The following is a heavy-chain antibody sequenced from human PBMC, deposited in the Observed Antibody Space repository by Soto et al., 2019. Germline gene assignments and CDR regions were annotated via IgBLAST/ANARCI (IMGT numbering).Heavy chain of an antibody. CDR3: VRGDYGDYSHWFDP. CDR2: MNPNSGNT. V-gene: IGHV1-8*01. D-gene: IGHD4-17*01. J-gene: IGHJ5*02. CDR1: GYTFTKFD. Sequence: QVQLVQSGAEVKKPGASVRVSCKASGYTFTKFDINWVRQATGQGLEWMGWMNPNSGNTGYVQKFQGRVTMTRNTSITTAYMELSTLRSDDTAVYYCVRGDYGDYSHWFDPWGQGTLVTVSS.